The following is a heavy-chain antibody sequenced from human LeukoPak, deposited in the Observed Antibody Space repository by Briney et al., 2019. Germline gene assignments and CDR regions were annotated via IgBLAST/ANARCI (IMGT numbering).Heavy chain of an antibody. V-gene: IGHV4-34*01. J-gene: IGHJ4*02. CDR2: INHSGST. CDR1: GGSFSGYY. CDR3: ARGALDY. D-gene: IGHD6-6*01. Sequence: SETLSLTCAVYGGSFSGYYWSWIRQPPGKGLEWIGEINHSGSTNYNPSLKSRVTISVDTSKNQFSLKLSSVTAADTAVYYCARGALDYWGQGTLVTVSS.